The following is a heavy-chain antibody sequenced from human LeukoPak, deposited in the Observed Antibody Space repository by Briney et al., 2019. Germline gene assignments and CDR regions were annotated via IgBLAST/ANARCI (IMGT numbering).Heavy chain of an antibody. V-gene: IGHV1-18*01. D-gene: IGHD6-19*01. CDR3: ARAWYIAVADIYGMDV. Sequence: ASVKVSCKASGGTFSSYGISWVRQAPGQGLEWMGWISAYNGNTNYAQKLQGRVTMTTDTSTSTAYMELRSLRSDDTAVYYCARAWYIAVADIYGMDVWGQGTTVTVSS. J-gene: IGHJ6*02. CDR2: ISAYNGNT. CDR1: GGTFSSYG.